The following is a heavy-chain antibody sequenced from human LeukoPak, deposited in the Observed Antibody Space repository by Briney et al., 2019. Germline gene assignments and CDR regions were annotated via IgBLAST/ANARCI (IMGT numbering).Heavy chain of an antibody. J-gene: IGHJ6*02. Sequence: MASETLSLTCTVSGGSISTYYWSWIPQPAGKGLECIGRIYTSGSTNYNPSLKSRVTISVDTSKNQFSLKLTSVTTADTAVYYCARDRVPTHFYDSSGASYCLDVWGQGTTVTVSS. CDR1: GGSISTYY. V-gene: IGHV4-4*07. D-gene: IGHD3-22*01. CDR3: ARDRVPTHFYDSSGASYCLDV. CDR2: IYTSGST.